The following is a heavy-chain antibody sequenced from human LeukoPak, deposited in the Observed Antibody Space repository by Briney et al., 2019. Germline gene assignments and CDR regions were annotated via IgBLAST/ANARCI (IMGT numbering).Heavy chain of an antibody. V-gene: IGHV3-23*01. Sequence: GSLRLSCAASGFTFSSYAMSWVRQAPGKGLEWVSTISDSGGSTYYADSVKGRFTISRDNSKNTLYLQMNSLRAEDTAVYCCAKKPSSGYYYIDYWGQGTLVTASS. J-gene: IGHJ4*02. CDR1: GFTFSSYA. CDR3: AKKPSSGYYYIDY. CDR2: ISDSGGST. D-gene: IGHD3-22*01.